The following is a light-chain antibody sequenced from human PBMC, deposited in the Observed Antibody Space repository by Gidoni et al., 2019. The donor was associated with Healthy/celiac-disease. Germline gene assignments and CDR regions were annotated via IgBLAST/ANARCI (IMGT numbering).Light chain of an antibody. CDR2: LNSDGSH. CDR3: QTWGTGPWV. CDR1: SGHSSYA. V-gene: IGLV4-69*01. Sequence: QLVLPHSPSASASLGPSVKLTCTLSSGHSSYAIAWHQQHPEKGPRYLMKLNSDGSHSKGDGIPDRFSGSSSGAERYLTISSLQSEDEADYYCQTWGTGPWVFGGGTKLTVL. J-gene: IGLJ3*02.